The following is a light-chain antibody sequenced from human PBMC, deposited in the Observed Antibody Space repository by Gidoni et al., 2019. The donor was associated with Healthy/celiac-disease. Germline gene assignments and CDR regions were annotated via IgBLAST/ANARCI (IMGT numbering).Light chain of an antibody. CDR2: AAS. J-gene: IGKJ1*01. CDR3: QQSYSTPWT. V-gene: IGKV1-39*01. CDR1: QRISSY. Sequence: DIQMTQSPSSLSASVGDRVTITCRASQRISSYLNWYQQKPGKAPKLLIYAASSLQSRVPSRFSSSGSGTDFTLTISSLQPEYFATYYYQQSYSTPWTFGQGTKVEIK.